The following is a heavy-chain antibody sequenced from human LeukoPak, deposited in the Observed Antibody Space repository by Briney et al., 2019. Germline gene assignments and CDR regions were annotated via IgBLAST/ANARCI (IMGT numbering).Heavy chain of an antibody. Sequence: SETLSLTCTVSSGSISTSNYYWGWVRQPPGKGLEWIGEIYHSGSTNYNLSLKSRVTISVDKSKNQFSLKLNSVTAADTAVYYCARDYCTSTTCPNWFDPWGQGTLVTVSS. V-gene: IGHV4-39*07. CDR1: SGSISTSNYY. CDR3: ARDYCTSTTCPNWFDP. CDR2: IYHSGST. J-gene: IGHJ5*02. D-gene: IGHD2-2*01.